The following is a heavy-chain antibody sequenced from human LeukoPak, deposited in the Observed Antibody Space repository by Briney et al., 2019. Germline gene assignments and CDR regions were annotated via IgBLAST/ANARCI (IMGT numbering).Heavy chain of an antibody. Sequence: SVKVSCKASGYTFTGYYMHWVRQAPGQGLEWMGWINPNSGGTNYAQKFQGRVTMTRDTSISTAYMELSRLRSEDTAVYYCAKSNGSGSYYAYWGQGTLVTVSS. D-gene: IGHD3-10*01. CDR3: AKSNGSGSYYAY. CDR1: GYTFTGYY. J-gene: IGHJ4*02. V-gene: IGHV1-2*02. CDR2: INPNSGGT.